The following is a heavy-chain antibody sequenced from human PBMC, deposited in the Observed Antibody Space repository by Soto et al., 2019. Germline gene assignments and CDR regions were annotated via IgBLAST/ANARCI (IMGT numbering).Heavy chain of an antibody. CDR2: MYYTGKT. D-gene: IGHD1-26*01. CDR1: GTTISSGDHY. V-gene: IGHV4-30-4*01. Sequence: QVQLQESGPGLVKPSQTLSHTCTVSGTTISSGDHYWSWIRQAPGKGLEWIGYMYYTGKTYYNTSLQSRVTLSVDTSKNQFSLKMTSVTAADTAMYFCARVYGRGDYFDFWGRGTLVSVSS. J-gene: IGHJ4*02. CDR3: ARVYGRGDYFDF.